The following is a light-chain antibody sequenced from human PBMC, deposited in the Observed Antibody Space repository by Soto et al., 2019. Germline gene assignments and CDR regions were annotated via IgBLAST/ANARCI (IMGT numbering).Light chain of an antibody. CDR2: RAS. J-gene: IGKJ2*01. Sequence: EIVMTQSPATLSVSPGERATLTCRASQSVGSNLAWYQQKPGQAPRLLIYRASTRATGVPARFSGSQSGTDFTLAISSLQSEDFATYYCQQYDRWPRYTFGQGTKLEIK. CDR1: QSVGSN. CDR3: QQYDRWPRYT. V-gene: IGKV3-15*01.